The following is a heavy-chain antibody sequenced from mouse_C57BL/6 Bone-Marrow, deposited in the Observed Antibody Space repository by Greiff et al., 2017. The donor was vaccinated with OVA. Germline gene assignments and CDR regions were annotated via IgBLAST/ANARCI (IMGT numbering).Heavy chain of an antibody. D-gene: IGHD2-4*01. CDR1: GFSLTSYG. CDR2: IWSGGST. J-gene: IGHJ2*01. V-gene: IGHV2-2*01. Sequence: VQLQESGPGLVQPSQSLSITCTVSGFSLTSYGVHWVRQSPGKGLEWLGVIWSGGSTDYNAAFISRLSLSKDNSKSQVFFKMNSLQAEDTAIYYCARSTMITTEVDYWGQGTTLTVSS. CDR3: ARSTMITTEVDY.